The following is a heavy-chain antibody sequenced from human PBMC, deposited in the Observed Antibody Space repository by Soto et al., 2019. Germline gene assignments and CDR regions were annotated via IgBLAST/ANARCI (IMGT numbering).Heavy chain of an antibody. CDR2: IWYDGSKK. Sequence: QVQLVESGGGVVQPGRSLTLSCAGSGFTFSNYGIHWVRQAPGEGLEWVAVIWYDGSKKYYADSVKGRFTISRDNSKNTLFRQMNSLRAEDTAVYYCARHRSDYGLDYWGQGTLVTVSS. D-gene: IGHD4-17*01. CDR1: GFTFSNYG. V-gene: IGHV3-33*01. J-gene: IGHJ4*02. CDR3: ARHRSDYGLDY.